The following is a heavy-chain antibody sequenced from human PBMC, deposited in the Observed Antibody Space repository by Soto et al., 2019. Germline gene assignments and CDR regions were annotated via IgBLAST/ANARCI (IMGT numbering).Heavy chain of an antibody. J-gene: IGHJ4*02. CDR1: GYTFINYY. V-gene: IGHV1-46*01. CDR3: ARDLAAGDL. Sequence: HLVQSGAEVREPGASVKVSCRTSGYTFINYYIHWVRQAPGHGLEWMAIINPMSGATNYAQKFQGRITLTMDTSTTTVYMEVSSLTSEDTAVYYCARDLAAGDLWGQGTLVTVSS. CDR2: INPMSGAT. D-gene: IGHD2-21*01.